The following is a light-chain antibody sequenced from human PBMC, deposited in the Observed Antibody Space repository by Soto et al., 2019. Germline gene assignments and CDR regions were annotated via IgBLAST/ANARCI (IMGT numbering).Light chain of an antibody. CDR3: CSYVHTTTWV. Sequence: QSALTQPASVSGSPGQSITISCTGTSSDVGSYNLVSWYQQHPGKAPKLMIYEVSKRPSGVSNRFSGSKSDNTASLTISGLQAEDEADYYCCSYVHTTTWVFGGGTKVTV. CDR1: SSDVGSYNL. J-gene: IGLJ3*02. V-gene: IGLV2-23*02. CDR2: EVS.